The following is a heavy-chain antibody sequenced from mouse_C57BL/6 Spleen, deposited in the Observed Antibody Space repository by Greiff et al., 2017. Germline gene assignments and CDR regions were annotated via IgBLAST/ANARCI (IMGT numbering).Heavy chain of an antibody. CDR3: ASIGRYSNSFAY. Sequence: EVQLQQPGPELVKPGDSVKISCKASGYSFTGYFMNWVMQSHGQSLEWIGRINPYNGDTFYNQKFKGKATLTVDKSSSTAYMELRSLTSEDSAVYYCASIGRYSNSFAYWGQGTLVTVSA. D-gene: IGHD2-5*01. CDR2: INPYNGDT. CDR1: GYSFTGYF. J-gene: IGHJ3*01. V-gene: IGHV1-20*01.